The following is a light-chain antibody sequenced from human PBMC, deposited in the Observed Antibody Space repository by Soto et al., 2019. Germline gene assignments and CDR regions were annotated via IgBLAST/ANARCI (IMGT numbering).Light chain of an antibody. CDR2: DAS. Sequence: EIVLTQSPGTLSLSPGERATLSCRASQSVSSSYLAWYQQKPGQAPRLLIYDASSRATGIADRFSGSGSGTDFTLIISRLEPEDFAVYYCQQYGSSPLTFGGGTKVEIK. CDR1: QSVSSSY. J-gene: IGKJ4*01. V-gene: IGKV3-20*01. CDR3: QQYGSSPLT.